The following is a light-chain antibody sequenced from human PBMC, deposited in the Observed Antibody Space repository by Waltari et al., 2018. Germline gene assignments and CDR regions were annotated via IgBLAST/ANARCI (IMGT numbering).Light chain of an antibody. CDR1: QSVSTW. CDR2: VAS. CDR3: QHYINYWT. V-gene: IGKV1-5*03. Sequence: DIQMTQSPSTLSASVGDRVTITCRASQSVSTWFAWYQQNPGQAPKLLIYVASNLESVVPSRYSGSESGTEFTLTISSLQPDDFATYYCQHYINYWTFGQGTKGEIK. J-gene: IGKJ1*01.